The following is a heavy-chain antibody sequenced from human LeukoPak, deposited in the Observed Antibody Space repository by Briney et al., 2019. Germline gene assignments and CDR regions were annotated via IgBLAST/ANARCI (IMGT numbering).Heavy chain of an antibody. Sequence: SETLSLTCTVSGYSITSSNWWGWIRQPPGKGLEWIGYIYYSGSTYYNPSLKSRVTMSVDTSKNQFSLKPSSVTAVDTAVYYCNYYDSSVGWFDPWGQGTLVTVSS. J-gene: IGHJ5*02. V-gene: IGHV4-28*01. CDR2: IYYSGST. CDR3: NYYDSSVGWFDP. D-gene: IGHD3-22*01. CDR1: GYSITSSNW.